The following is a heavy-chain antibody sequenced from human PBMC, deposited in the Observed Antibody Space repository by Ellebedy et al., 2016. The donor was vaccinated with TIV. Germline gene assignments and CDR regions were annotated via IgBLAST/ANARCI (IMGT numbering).Heavy chain of an antibody. J-gene: IGHJ4*02. D-gene: IGHD3-22*01. V-gene: IGHV3-23*01. CDR2: ISGSGDST. CDR3: AKRLYISAGAFDS. CDR1: GFTFGSYA. Sequence: GESLKISCAASGFTFGSYAMTWVRQAPGKGLECVSSISGSGDSTNYADSVKGRFTISRDNSENTLYLQMNSLRDEDTAVYYCAKRLYISAGAFDSWGQGTLVTVSS.